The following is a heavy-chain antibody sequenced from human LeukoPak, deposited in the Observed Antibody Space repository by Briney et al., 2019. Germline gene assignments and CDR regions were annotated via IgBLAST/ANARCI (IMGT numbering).Heavy chain of an antibody. CDR3: ARVYSSGQNDN. D-gene: IGHD6-19*01. Sequence: GGSLRLSCAASGFTFRTYTMNWVRQAPGKGLEWVSSITSGSGDNYYADSVKGRFTISRDNAKNSLYLQMNSLRAEDTALYYCARVYSSGQNDNWGQGTRVTVSS. V-gene: IGHV3-21*01. CDR1: GFTFRTYT. CDR2: ITSGSGDN. J-gene: IGHJ4*02.